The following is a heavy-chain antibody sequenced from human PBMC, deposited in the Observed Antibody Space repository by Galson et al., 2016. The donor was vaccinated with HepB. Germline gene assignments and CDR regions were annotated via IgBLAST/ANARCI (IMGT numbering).Heavy chain of an antibody. J-gene: IGHJ3*01. V-gene: IGHV1-69*05. Sequence: SVKVSCKASGGTFSTFPFSWVRQAPRQGLEWMGRIIPFFNSVTYSQKFQGRVTLITDKSTNTVYMELTGLTSEETAIYYCVRDYRESNWNAGYASDVWGQGTLITVSS. CDR1: GGTFSTFP. CDR2: IIPFFNSV. D-gene: IGHD1-20*01. CDR3: VRDYRESNWNAGYASDV.